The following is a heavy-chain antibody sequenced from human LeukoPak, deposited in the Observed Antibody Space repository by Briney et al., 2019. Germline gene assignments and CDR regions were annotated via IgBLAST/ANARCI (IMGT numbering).Heavy chain of an antibody. J-gene: IGHJ4*02. V-gene: IGHV4-30-2*01. CDR1: GGSISSGGYS. CDR2: IYHSGST. Sequence: SETLSLTCAVSGGSISSGGYSWSWIRQPPGKGLEWIGYIYHSGSTYYNPPLKSRVTISVDRSKNQFSLKLSSVTAADTAVYYCASSGSYRPFDYWGQGTLVTVSS. D-gene: IGHD1-26*01. CDR3: ASSGSYRPFDY.